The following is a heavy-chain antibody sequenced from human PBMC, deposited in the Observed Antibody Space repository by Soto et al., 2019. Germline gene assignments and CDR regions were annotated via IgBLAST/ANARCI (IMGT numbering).Heavy chain of an antibody. CDR1: GGSISSGDYY. J-gene: IGHJ6*02. D-gene: IGHD6-13*01. CDR2: IYYSGST. CDR3: ARDRYSSSWYGNDYYYGMDV. Sequence: SETLSLTCTVSGGSISSGDYYWSWIRQPPGKGLEWIGYIYYSGSTYYNPSLKSRVTISVDTSKNQFSLKLSSVTAADTAVYYCARDRYSSSWYGNDYYYGMDVWGQGTTVTVSS. V-gene: IGHV4-30-4*01.